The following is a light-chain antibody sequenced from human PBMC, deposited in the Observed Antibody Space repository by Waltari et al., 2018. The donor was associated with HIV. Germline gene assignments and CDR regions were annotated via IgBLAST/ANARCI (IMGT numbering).Light chain of an antibody. CDR3: GTWDSSLSVWV. Sequence: QSVLTQPPSVSAAPGQKITISCSGSSSNIGSYYVSWYQHLPGAAPKLLIHDNNQRPSAIHDRFSGSKSGTSATLDITGLQTGDEADYYCGTWDSSLSVWVFGGGTKLTVL. CDR2: DNN. V-gene: IGLV1-51*01. J-gene: IGLJ3*02. CDR1: SSNIGSYY.